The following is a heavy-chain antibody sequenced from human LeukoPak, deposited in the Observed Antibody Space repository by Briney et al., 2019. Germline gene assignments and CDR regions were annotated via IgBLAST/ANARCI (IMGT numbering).Heavy chain of an antibody. D-gene: IGHD3-22*01. CDR2: ISGSGGST. CDR3: ASHGRATYYYDSSGYDDY. CDR1: GFTFSSYA. V-gene: IGHV3-23*01. Sequence: GGSLRLSCAASGFTFSSYAMSWVRQAPGKGLEWVSAISGSGGSTYYADSVKGRFTISRDNSKNTLYLQMNSLRAEDTAVYYCASHGRATYYYDSSGYDDYWGQGTLVSVSS. J-gene: IGHJ4*02.